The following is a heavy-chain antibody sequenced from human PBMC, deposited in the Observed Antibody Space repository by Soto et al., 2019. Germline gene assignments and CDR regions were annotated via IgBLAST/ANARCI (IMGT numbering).Heavy chain of an antibody. CDR2: MNPNSGNT. V-gene: IGHV1-8*01. D-gene: IGHD7-27*01. CDR3: ARNWRETGDFDY. J-gene: IGHJ4*02. Sequence: ASVKVSCKASGYTFTNYDINWMRQASGQGLEWMGWMNPNSGNTGYAQNFQGRVTMTRDTSMNTAYMELSSLTYEDTAVYYCARNWRETGDFDYWGQGTLVTVSS. CDR1: GYTFTNYD.